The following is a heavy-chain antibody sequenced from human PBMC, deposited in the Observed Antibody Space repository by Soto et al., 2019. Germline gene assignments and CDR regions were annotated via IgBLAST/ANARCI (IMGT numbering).Heavy chain of an antibody. J-gene: IGHJ6*02. V-gene: IGHV1-69*13. D-gene: IGHD3-3*01. Sequence: GASVKVSSKASRGTFSSYALSWLRQAPGQGIDWMGGIIPIFGTANYAQKFQGRVTITADESTSTAYMELSSLRSEDTAVYYCARASKGATIFGVVTQLYYGMDVWGQGTTVTVSS. CDR2: IIPIFGTA. CDR3: ARASKGATIFGVVTQLYYGMDV. CDR1: RGTFSSYA.